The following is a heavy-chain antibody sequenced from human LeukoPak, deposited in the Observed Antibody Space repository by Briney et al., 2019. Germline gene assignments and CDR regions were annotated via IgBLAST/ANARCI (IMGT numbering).Heavy chain of an antibody. V-gene: IGHV3-20*04. Sequence: PGGSLRLSCVASGFTFDDFGLSWVRQVPGRGLEWVAPISWNGANTGYADSVKGRFTISRDNAENSLFLQMNSLTADDTALYYCARDHCSSTTCYFEDWGQGTLVTVSS. CDR1: GFTFDDFG. D-gene: IGHD2-2*01. J-gene: IGHJ4*02. CDR2: ISWNGANT. CDR3: ARDHCSSTTCYFED.